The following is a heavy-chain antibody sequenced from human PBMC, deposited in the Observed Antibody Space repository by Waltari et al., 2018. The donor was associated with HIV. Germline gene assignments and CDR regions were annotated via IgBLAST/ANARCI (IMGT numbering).Heavy chain of an antibody. CDR1: GITFDDYA. CDR3: VKDGASTIFGVLNGMDV. D-gene: IGHD3-3*01. CDR2: ISRNSGDI. Sequence: EVQMVESGGGSVQPGRSLRLSCTASGITFDDYAMHWVRQPPGNGLEWVSCISRNSGDIAYADSVKGRFTISRDNTKNSLFLQMNSVRVEDTALYYCVKDGASTIFGVLNGMDVWGQGTTVTVSS. V-gene: IGHV3-9*01. J-gene: IGHJ6*02.